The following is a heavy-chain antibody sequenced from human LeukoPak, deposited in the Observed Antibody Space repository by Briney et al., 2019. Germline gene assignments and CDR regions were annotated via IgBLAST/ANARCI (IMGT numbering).Heavy chain of an antibody. CDR2: ISYDGSNK. CDR3: ARDLSEGGYYYFGGAPPYYFDY. CDR1: GFTFSSYA. V-gene: IGHV3-30-3*01. J-gene: IGHJ4*02. Sequence: PGRSLRLSCAASGFTFSSYAIHWVRQAPGKGLGWVAVISYDGSNKYYADSVKGRFTISRDNAKNSLYLQMNSLRAEDTAVYYCARDLSEGGYYYFGGAPPYYFDYWGQGTLVTVSS. D-gene: IGHD3-10*02.